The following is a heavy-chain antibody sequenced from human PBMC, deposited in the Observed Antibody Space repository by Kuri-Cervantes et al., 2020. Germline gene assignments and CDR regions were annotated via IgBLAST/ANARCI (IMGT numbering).Heavy chain of an antibody. V-gene: IGHV1-18*01. D-gene: IGHD4-17*01. CDR1: GYTFTSYG. CDR2: ISAYNGNT. CDR3: ARDHPPTVTTDYDWGDL. Sequence: ASVKVSCKASGYTFTSYGISWVRQAPGQGLEWMGWISAYNGNTNYAQKLQGRVTMTTDTSTSTAYMELRSLRSDDTAVYFCARDHPPTVTTDYDWGDLWGKGTTVTVSS. J-gene: IGHJ6*04.